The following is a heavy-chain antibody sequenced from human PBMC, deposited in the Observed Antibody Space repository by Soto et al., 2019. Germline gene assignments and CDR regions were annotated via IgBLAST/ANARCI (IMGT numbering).Heavy chain of an antibody. D-gene: IGHD1-26*01. Sequence: SETLSLTCTVSGGSISSSSYYWGWIRQPPGKGLEWIGSIYYSGSTYYNPSLKSRVTISVDTSKNQFSLKLSSVTAADTAVYYCARAVGGGSYWELDYWGKGTLVPVSS. CDR1: GGSISSSSYY. J-gene: IGHJ4*02. CDR2: IYYSGST. CDR3: ARAVGGGSYWELDY. V-gene: IGHV4-39*01.